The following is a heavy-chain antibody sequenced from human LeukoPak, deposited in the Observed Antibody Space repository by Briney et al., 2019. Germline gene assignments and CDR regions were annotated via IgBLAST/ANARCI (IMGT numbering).Heavy chain of an antibody. V-gene: IGHV1-2*02. J-gene: IGHJ4*02. CDR2: INPNSGGT. CDR1: GYSFTGYY. Sequence: ASVTVSFKASGYSFTGYYMHWVRQAPGQGLEWMGWINPNSGGTNYAQKFQGRVNMTRDTSISTAYMELSRLRSDDTAVYYCARDEVQLERRGFDYWGQGTLVTVSS. CDR3: ARDEVQLERRGFDY. D-gene: IGHD1-1*01.